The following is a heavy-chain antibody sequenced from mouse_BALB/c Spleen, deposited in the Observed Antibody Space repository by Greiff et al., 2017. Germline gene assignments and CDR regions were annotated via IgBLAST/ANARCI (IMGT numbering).Heavy chain of an antibody. CDR3: ARGPYYYGSSRDAMDY. J-gene: IGHJ4*01. V-gene: IGHV2-9*02. CDR2: IWAGGST. D-gene: IGHD1-1*01. Sequence: QVQLKQSGPGLVAPSQSLSITCTVSGFSLTSYGVHWVRQPPGKGLEWLGVIWAGGSTNYNSALMSRLSISKDNSKSQVFLKMNSLQTDDTAMYYCARGPYYYGSSRDAMDYWGQGTSVTVSS. CDR1: GFSLTSYG.